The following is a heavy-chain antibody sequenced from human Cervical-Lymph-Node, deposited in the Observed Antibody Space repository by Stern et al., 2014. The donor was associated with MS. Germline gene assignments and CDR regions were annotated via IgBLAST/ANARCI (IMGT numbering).Heavy chain of an antibody. CDR1: GGSISSYY. D-gene: IGHD1-26*01. CDR2: IYYSGST. J-gene: IGHJ3*01. CDR3: ARHPSGTYLNAFDV. Sequence: QVQLQESGPGLVKPSETLSLTCTVSGGSISSYYWSWIRQPPGKGLEWIGYIYYSGSTNYNPSLKSRVTLSVDTSNQQFSLKLSSVTAADTAVYYCARHPSGTYLNAFDVWGQGTVVTVSS. V-gene: IGHV4-59*08.